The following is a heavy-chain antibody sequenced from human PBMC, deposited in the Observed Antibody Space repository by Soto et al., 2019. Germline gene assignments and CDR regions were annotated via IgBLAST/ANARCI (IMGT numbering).Heavy chain of an antibody. CDR1: GGTFSSYA. D-gene: IGHD3-3*01. Sequence: SVKVSCKASGGTFSSYAISWVRQAPGQGLEWMGGIIPIFGTANYAQKFQGRVTITADKSTSTAYMELSSLRSEDTAVYYCARANVLRFLEWFSPPTYYYYGMDVWGQGTTVTVSS. J-gene: IGHJ6*02. CDR2: IIPIFGTA. CDR3: ARANVLRFLEWFSPPTYYYYGMDV. V-gene: IGHV1-69*06.